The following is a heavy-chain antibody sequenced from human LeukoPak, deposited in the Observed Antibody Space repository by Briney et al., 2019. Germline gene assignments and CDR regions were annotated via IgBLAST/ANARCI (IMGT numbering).Heavy chain of an antibody. CDR1: GFTFSSYS. Sequence: GGSLRLSCAASGFTFSSYSMNWVRQAPGKGLEWVSSISCSSSYIYYADSVKGRFTISRDNAKNSLYLQMNSLRAEDTAIYYCATYVKWAAGDVWGQGTTVSVSS. J-gene: IGHJ6*02. D-gene: IGHD1-26*01. CDR3: ATYVKWAAGDV. V-gene: IGHV3-21*01. CDR2: ISCSSSYI.